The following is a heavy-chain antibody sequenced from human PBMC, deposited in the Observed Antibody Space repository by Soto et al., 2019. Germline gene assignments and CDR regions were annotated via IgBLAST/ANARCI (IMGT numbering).Heavy chain of an antibody. Sequence: GGSLRLSCAASGFTFSSYGMHWVRQAPGKGLEWVAVISYDGSNKYYADSVKGRFTISRDNSKNTLYLQMNSLRAEDTAVYYCAITYRGDYYYYGMDVWGQGTTVTVSS. D-gene: IGHD3-10*01. CDR1: GFTFSSYG. J-gene: IGHJ6*02. CDR2: ISYDGSNK. CDR3: AITYRGDYYYYGMDV. V-gene: IGHV3-30*03.